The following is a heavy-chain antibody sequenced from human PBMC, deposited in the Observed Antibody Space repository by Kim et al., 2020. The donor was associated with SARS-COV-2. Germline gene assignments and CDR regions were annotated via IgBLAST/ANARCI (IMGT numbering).Heavy chain of an antibody. CDR1: GGSISSYY. V-gene: IGHV4-59*13. CDR3: ARGGDCGGDCPNWFDP. Sequence: SETLSLTCTVSGGSISSYYWSWIRQPPGKGLEWIGYIYYSGSTNYNPSLKSRVTISVDTSKNQFSLKLSSVTAADTAVYYCARGGDCGGDCPNWFDPWGQGTLVTVSS. J-gene: IGHJ5*02. CDR2: IYYSGST. D-gene: IGHD2-21*02.